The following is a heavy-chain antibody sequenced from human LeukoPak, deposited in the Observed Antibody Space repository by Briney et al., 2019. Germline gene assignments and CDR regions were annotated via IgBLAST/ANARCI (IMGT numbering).Heavy chain of an antibody. V-gene: IGHV3-23*01. Sequence: GGTLRLSCAASGFTFSSYGMSWVRQAPGKGLEWVSSISGSGGSTYYADSVKGRFTISRDNSKNTLYLQMNSLRAEDTAVYYCAKVVRRGDAFDIWGQGTMVTVSS. CDR2: ISGSGGST. D-gene: IGHD3-10*01. CDR3: AKVVRRGDAFDI. J-gene: IGHJ3*02. CDR1: GFTFSSYG.